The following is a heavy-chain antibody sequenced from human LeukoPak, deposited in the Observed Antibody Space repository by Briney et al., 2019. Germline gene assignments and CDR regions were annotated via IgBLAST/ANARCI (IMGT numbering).Heavy chain of an antibody. CDR3: ARVSQYYDFWSGYLDY. D-gene: IGHD3-3*01. Sequence: RASVKVSCKASGGTFSSYAISWVRQAPGQGLEWMGRIIPIFGTANYAQKFQGRVTITTDESTSTAYMKLSSLRSEDTAVYYCARVSQYYDFWSGYLDYWGQGTLVTVSS. J-gene: IGHJ4*02. CDR2: IIPIFGTA. V-gene: IGHV1-69*05. CDR1: GGTFSSYA.